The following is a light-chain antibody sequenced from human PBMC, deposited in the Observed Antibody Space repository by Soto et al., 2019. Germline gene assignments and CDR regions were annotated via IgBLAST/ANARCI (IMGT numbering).Light chain of an antibody. CDR3: SSYAGSNGVV. CDR1: SSDVGGYNY. V-gene: IGLV2-8*01. Sequence: QSVLTQPPSASGSPGQSVTISCTGTSSDVGGYNYVSWYQHHPGKAPKLMIYEVNKRPSGVPDRFSGSKSGNTASLTVSGLQAEDEADYYCSSYAGSNGVVFGGGTKVTVL. CDR2: EVN. J-gene: IGLJ2*01.